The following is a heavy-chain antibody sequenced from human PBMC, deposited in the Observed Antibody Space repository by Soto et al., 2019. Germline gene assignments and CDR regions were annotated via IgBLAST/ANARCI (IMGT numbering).Heavy chain of an antibody. Sequence: HGGSLGLSCTASGFTMTNYWVSWVRQAQGRGLEWVAKINPDGSAKYYVDSVKGRFTISRDSAKNSLSLELNSLRVDDTAVYYCTRGPFWGQGSLVTVS. J-gene: IGHJ4*02. CDR2: INPDGSAK. V-gene: IGHV3-7*05. CDR1: GFTMTNYW. CDR3: TRGPF.